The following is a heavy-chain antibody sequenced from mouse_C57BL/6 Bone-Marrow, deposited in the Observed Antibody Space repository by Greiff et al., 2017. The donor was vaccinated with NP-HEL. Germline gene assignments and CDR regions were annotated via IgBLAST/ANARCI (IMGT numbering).Heavy chain of an antibody. D-gene: IGHD2-4*01. J-gene: IGHJ2*01. Sequence: QVQLQQPGAELVMPGASVKLSCKASGYTFTSYWMHWVKQRPGQGLEWIGEIDPSDSYTNYHQKFKGKSTLTVDKSSSTAYMQRSSLTCEDSAVYYCARDYDYDEGDYFDYWGQGTTLTVSS. V-gene: IGHV1-69*01. CDR3: ARDYDYDEGDYFDY. CDR1: GYTFTSYW. CDR2: IDPSDSYT.